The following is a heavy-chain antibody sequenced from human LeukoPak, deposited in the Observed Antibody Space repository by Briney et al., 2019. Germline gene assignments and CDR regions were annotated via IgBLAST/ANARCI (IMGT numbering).Heavy chain of an antibody. Sequence: GGSLRLSCAASGFIFTNYAMSWVRQAPGKGLEWVSAISGSGGSTYYADSVKGRFTISRDNSKNTLYLQMNSLRAEDTAVYYCAKDPTMIVVVIPDYWGQGTLVTVSS. V-gene: IGHV3-23*01. CDR1: GFIFTNYA. CDR3: AKDPTMIVVVIPDY. CDR2: ISGSGGST. D-gene: IGHD3-22*01. J-gene: IGHJ4*02.